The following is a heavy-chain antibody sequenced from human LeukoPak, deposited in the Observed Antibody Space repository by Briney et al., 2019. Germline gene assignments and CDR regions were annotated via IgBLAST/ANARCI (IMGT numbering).Heavy chain of an antibody. Sequence: SETLSLTCTVSGGSISGYYWSWIRQPAGKGLEWIGRIYSGGSTNYNPSLKSRVTMSVDTSKNQFSLNLTSVTAADTAVYYCARGDGSGAPYYYGMDVWGQGTTVTVSS. J-gene: IGHJ6*02. CDR2: IYSGGST. CDR3: ARGDGSGAPYYYGMDV. D-gene: IGHD3-10*01. V-gene: IGHV4-4*07. CDR1: GGSISGYY.